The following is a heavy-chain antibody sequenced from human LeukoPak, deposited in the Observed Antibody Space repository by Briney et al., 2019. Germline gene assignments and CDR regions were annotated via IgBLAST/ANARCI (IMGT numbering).Heavy chain of an antibody. CDR2: IYWDDDK. CDR3: EHTERYYYAMDA. D-gene: IGHD1-26*01. Sequence: SGPTLLNPTHTLTLTCTFSGFSLSTSGVGVGWIRLPPGKALEWLAVIYWDDDKRYSPSLKSRLTIPKDTSNNQVVLTMTNMDPVDTGTYYCEHTERYYYAMDAWGQGTTVTVSS. V-gene: IGHV2-5*02. CDR1: GFSLSTSGVG. J-gene: IGHJ6*02.